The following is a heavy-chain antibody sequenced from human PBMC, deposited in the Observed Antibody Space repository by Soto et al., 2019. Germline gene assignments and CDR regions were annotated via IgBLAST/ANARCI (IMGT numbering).Heavy chain of an antibody. CDR2: INPSGRTI. D-gene: IGHD3-16*01. CDR1: GFTFSSFE. CDR3: TRSDDDDVWRWFDP. Sequence: GGSLRLSCVASGFTFSSFEMNWIRQAPGKGPEWIAVINPSGRTISYADSVKGRFTISRDNAENSVYLQMNSLKIEDTAVYYCTRSDDDDVWRWFDPWGQGTLVTVSS. V-gene: IGHV3-48*03. J-gene: IGHJ5*02.